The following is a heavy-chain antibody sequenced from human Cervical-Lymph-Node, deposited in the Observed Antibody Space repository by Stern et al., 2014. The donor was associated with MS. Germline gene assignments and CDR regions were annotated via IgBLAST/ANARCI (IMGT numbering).Heavy chain of an antibody. CDR3: ARRDYYDSSGYYDDAFDI. CDR1: GGSIRTFY. V-gene: IGHV4-59*01. D-gene: IGHD3-22*01. Sequence: QLQLQESGPGLVKPSETLSLTCTVSGGSIRTFYWNWIRQSPGKGLEWIGQIHYSGSTNYTPSLKSRVTISVDTSKNQFSLNLRSVTAADTAVYFCARRDYYDSSGYYDDAFDIWGQGTMVTVSS. CDR2: IHYSGST. J-gene: IGHJ3*02.